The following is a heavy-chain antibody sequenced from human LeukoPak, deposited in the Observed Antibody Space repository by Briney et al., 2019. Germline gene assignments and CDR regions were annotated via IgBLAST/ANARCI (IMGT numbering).Heavy chain of an antibody. J-gene: IGHJ3*02. CDR2: IYHSGST. CDR1: GGSISSGGYS. Sequence: PSQTLSLTCAVSGGSISSGGYSWSWIRQPPGTGLEWIGYIYHSGSTYYNPSLKSRVTISVDRSKNQFSLKLSSVTAADTAVYYCARGTHSSGYYRGAFDIWGQGTMVTVSS. CDR3: ARGTHSSGYYRGAFDI. D-gene: IGHD3-22*01. V-gene: IGHV4-30-2*01.